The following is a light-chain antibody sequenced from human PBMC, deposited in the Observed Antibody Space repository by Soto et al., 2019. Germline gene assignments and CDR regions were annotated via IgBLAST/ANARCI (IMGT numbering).Light chain of an antibody. J-gene: IGLJ3*02. CDR2: EVS. CDR3: SSYTISTLWV. Sequence: QSALTQPASVSGSPGQSITISCTGTSSDVGAYNYVSWYQQHPGKAPKLIIYEVSNRPSGVSDRFSCSKSGNAASLTISGLQAEDEADYYCSSYTISTLWVFGGGTKLTVL. V-gene: IGLV2-14*01. CDR1: SSDVGAYNY.